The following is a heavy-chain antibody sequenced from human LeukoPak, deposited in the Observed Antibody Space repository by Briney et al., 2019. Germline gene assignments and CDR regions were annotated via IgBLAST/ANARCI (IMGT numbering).Heavy chain of an antibody. CDR2: IKSKTDGGTT. Sequence: PGGSLRLSCAASGFTFSNAWMSWVRQAPGKGLEWVGRIKSKTDGGTTDYAAPVKGRFTISRDDSKNTLYLQMNSLKTEDTAVYYCTTEYDILTGYWGWFDPWGQGTLVTVSS. CDR3: TTEYDILTGYWGWFDP. V-gene: IGHV3-15*01. J-gene: IGHJ5*02. D-gene: IGHD3-9*01. CDR1: GFTFSNAW.